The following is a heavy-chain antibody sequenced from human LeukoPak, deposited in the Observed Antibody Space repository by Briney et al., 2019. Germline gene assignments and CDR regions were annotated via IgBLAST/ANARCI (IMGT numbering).Heavy chain of an antibody. Sequence: GGSLRLSCAAPGFTFSSYAMSWVRQAPGKGLEWVSAISGSGGSTYYADSVKGRFTISRDNSKNTLYLQMNSLRAEDTAVYYCAKGPGNYYDSSGYLYYFDYWGQGTLVTVSS. J-gene: IGHJ4*02. CDR1: GFTFSSYA. CDR3: AKGPGNYYDSSGYLYYFDY. D-gene: IGHD3-22*01. CDR2: ISGSGGST. V-gene: IGHV3-23*01.